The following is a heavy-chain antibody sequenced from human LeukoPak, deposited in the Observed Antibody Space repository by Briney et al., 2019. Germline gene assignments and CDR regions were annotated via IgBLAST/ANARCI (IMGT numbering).Heavy chain of an antibody. V-gene: IGHV4-59*01. Sequence: SETLSLTCTVSGGSISGDYWSWIRQSPGKGLEWIAYVHSSGSTSYNPSLKSRVTISVDTSKNEFSLKLTSVNAADTAVYYCARDLGPYDAFDIWGQGTMVTVSS. D-gene: IGHD3-10*01. CDR2: VHSSGST. J-gene: IGHJ3*02. CDR3: ARDLGPYDAFDI. CDR1: GGSISGDY.